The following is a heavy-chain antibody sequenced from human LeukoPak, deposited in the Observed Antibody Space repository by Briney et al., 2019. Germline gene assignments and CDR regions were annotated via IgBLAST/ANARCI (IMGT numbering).Heavy chain of an antibody. Sequence: ASVKVSCKASGYTFTSYNINWVRQAPGQGLEWMAWMHPNNGDTGYAQKFQDRVTVTSNTSISTAYMELRSLTSEDTAAYYCARELIVLEPAARRYNYYMDVWGIGTTVSASS. D-gene: IGHD2-2*01. CDR3: ARELIVLEPAARRYNYYMDV. V-gene: IGHV1-8*03. CDR1: GYTFTSYN. J-gene: IGHJ6*03. CDR2: MHPNNGDT.